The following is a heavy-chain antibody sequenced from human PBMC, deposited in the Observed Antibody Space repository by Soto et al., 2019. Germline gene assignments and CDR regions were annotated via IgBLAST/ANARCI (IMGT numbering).Heavy chain of an antibody. CDR3: ARLTYYYGSGSYYLDY. Sequence: QVQLQESGPGLVKPSQTLSLTCTVSGGSISSGDYYWSWTAHPPGRGLKGIGYIYYSGSTYYNPSLKSRVTISVDTSKNQFSLKLSSVTAADTAVYYCARLTYYYGSGSYYLDYWGQGTLVTVSS. J-gene: IGHJ4*02. V-gene: IGHV4-30-4*01. D-gene: IGHD3-10*01. CDR1: GGSISSGDYY. CDR2: IYYSGST.